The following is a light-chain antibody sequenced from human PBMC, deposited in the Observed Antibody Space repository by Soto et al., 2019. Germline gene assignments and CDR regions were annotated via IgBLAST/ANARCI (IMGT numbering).Light chain of an antibody. CDR1: QSVGSY. CDR2: DAS. Sequence: EIVLTQSPATLSLSPGERATLSCRASQSVGSYLAWYQQKPGQAPRLLLYDASNRATGIPARFSGGGSGTDFTLTISSLEPEDFGVYYCQQRSNWPPSFGGGTKVEIK. CDR3: QQRSNWPPS. V-gene: IGKV3-11*01. J-gene: IGKJ4*01.